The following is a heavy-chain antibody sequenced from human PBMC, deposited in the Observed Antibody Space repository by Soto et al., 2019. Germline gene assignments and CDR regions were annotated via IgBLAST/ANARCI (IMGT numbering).Heavy chain of an antibody. J-gene: IGHJ4*02. D-gene: IGHD2-2*01. Sequence: QVQLVESGGGVVQPGRSLRLSCAASGFTFSSYGMHWVRQAPGKGLEWVAVLSYDGSNKYYADSVKGRFTIYRDNSKNTLYLQMNSLRAEDTAVYYCAKGLFDEDIVVVPAAYYFDYWGQGTLGTVSS. CDR1: GFTFSSYG. V-gene: IGHV3-30*18. CDR2: LSYDGSNK. CDR3: AKGLFDEDIVVVPAAYYFDY.